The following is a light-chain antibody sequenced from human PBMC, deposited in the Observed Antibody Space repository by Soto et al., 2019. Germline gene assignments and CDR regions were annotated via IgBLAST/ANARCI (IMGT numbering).Light chain of an antibody. V-gene: IGKV1-5*03. CDR2: KAS. Sequence: DIQMTQSPSTLSGAVGYRVTITCRDSQTISSWLAWYQQKPGKAPKLLIYKASTLKSGVPSRFSGSGSGTEFTLTISSLQPDDFANYYCQHYNSYSEAFGQGTKVDI. CDR1: QTISSW. J-gene: IGKJ1*01. CDR3: QHYNSYSEA.